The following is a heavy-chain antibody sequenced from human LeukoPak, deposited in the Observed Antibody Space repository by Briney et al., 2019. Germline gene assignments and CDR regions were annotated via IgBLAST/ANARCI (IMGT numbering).Heavy chain of an antibody. Sequence: SETLSLTCTVSGGSISSYYWSWIRQPPGKGLEWIGNIHHSGSTYYNPSLKSRVTISVDTSKNQLSLKLSSVTAADTAVYYCARVAAGIGFFQHWGQGTLVTVSS. D-gene: IGHD6-13*01. CDR2: IHHSGST. V-gene: IGHV4-59*08. CDR1: GGSISSYY. CDR3: ARVAAGIGFFQH. J-gene: IGHJ1*01.